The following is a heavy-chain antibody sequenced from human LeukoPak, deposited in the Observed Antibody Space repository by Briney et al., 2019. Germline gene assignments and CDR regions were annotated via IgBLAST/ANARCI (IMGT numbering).Heavy chain of an antibody. Sequence: AETLSLTCTVSGYSISSGYYWGWIRQPPGKGLEWIGYIYYSGSTNYNPSLKSRVTISVDTSKNQFSLKLSSVTAADTAVYYCARAEGSLYRYWGQGTLVTVSS. V-gene: IGHV4-61*01. CDR1: GYSISSGYY. J-gene: IGHJ4*02. D-gene: IGHD3-16*02. CDR2: IYYSGST. CDR3: ARAEGSLYRY.